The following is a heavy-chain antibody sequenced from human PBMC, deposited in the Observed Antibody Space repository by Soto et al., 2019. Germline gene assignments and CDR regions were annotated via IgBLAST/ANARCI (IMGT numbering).Heavy chain of an antibody. D-gene: IGHD1-26*01. CDR2: VNDSGST. Sequence: SETLSLTCAVYGGSFTGSYRSWIRRPPGKGLEWIGEVNDSGSTNFNPSLKSRVTISVDTSKKQFTLKLTSVTAADTAVYYCATDSATSYFGMDVWGHGTTVTVSS. V-gene: IGHV4-34*01. CDR3: ATDSATSYFGMDV. CDR1: GGSFTGSY. J-gene: IGHJ6*02.